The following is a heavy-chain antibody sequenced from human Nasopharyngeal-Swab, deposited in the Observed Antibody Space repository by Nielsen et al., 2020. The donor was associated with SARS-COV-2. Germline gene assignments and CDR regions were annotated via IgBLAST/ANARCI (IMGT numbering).Heavy chain of an antibody. D-gene: IGHD3-10*01. Sequence: SETLSLTCAVYGGSFSGYYWSWIRQPPGKGLEWIGEINHSGSTSYNPSLKSRVTISVDTSKNQFSLKLSSVTAADTAVYYCARGRGHYYYGMDVWGQGTTVTVSS. V-gene: IGHV4-34*01. CDR1: GGSFSGYY. CDR2: INHSGST. J-gene: IGHJ6*02. CDR3: ARGRGHYYYGMDV.